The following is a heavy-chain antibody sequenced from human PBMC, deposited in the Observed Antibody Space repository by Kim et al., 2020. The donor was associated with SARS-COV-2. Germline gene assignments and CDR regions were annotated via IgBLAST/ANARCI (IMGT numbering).Heavy chain of an antibody. Sequence: GGSLRLSCAASGFTFSSHTMHWVRQAPGKGLEWVAVISYDGSKKYYADSVKGRFTVSRDNSKNTLYLQMNSLRAEDTAVYFCAREPTVVIVFLRYYYGMYFWGQGTTVTVSS. V-gene: IGHV3-30*04. CDR3: AREPTVVIVFLRYYYGMYF. CDR2: ISYDGSKK. D-gene: IGHD2-15*01. CDR1: GFTFSSHT. J-gene: IGHJ6*02.